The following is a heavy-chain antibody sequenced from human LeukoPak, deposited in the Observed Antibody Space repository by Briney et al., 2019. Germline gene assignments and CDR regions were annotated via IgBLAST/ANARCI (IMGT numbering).Heavy chain of an antibody. J-gene: IGHJ3*02. V-gene: IGHV4-4*07. CDR3: ARAGLWFGELYGAFDI. CDR2: IYTSGST. D-gene: IGHD3-10*01. CDR1: GGSISSYY. Sequence: PSETLSLTCTVSGGSISSYYWSWIRQPAGKGLEWIGRIYTSGSTNYNPSLKSRVTMSVDTSKNQFSLKLSSVTAADTAVYYCARAGLWFGELYGAFDIWGQGTMVTVSS.